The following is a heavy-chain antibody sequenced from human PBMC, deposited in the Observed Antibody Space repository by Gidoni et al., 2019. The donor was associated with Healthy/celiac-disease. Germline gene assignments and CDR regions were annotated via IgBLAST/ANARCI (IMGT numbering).Heavy chain of an antibody. CDR1: GFTFGDYA. CDR3: TSWGYYDSSGYYFDY. D-gene: IGHD3-22*01. J-gene: IGHJ4*02. V-gene: IGHV3-49*05. CDR2: IRSKAYGGTT. Sequence: EVQLVESGGGLVKPGRSLRLSCTASGFTFGDYAMSWFRRAPGQGLEWVGFIRSKAYGGTTEYAASVKGRFTISRDDSKSIAYLQMNSLKTEDTAVYYCTSWGYYDSSGYYFDYWGQGTLVTVSS.